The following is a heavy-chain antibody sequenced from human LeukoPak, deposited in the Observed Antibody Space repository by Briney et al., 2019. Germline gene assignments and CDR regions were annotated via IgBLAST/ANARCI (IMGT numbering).Heavy chain of an antibody. V-gene: IGHV4-59*01. CDR3: ARVGFWVWFGEPPYYMDV. CDR2: IYYSGST. Sequence: SETLSLTCTVSGGSISSYYWSWIRQPPGKGLEWIGYIYYSGSTNYNPSLKSRVTISVDTSKNQFSLKLSSVTAADTAMYYCARVGFWVWFGEPPYYMDVWGKGTTVTISS. J-gene: IGHJ6*03. D-gene: IGHD3-10*01. CDR1: GGSISSYY.